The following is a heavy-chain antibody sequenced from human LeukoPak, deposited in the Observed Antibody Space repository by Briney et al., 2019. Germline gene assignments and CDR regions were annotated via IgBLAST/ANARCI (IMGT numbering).Heavy chain of an antibody. CDR2: MNQDGRER. Sequence: GRSLRLSCAASGFSFSNNWMFWVRQAPGKGLEWVATMNQDGRERFYVDSVKGRFTISRDNTKNSLYLQMNSLRAEDTAMYFCATGTYRERFYSWGQGTLVTVSS. J-gene: IGHJ4*02. V-gene: IGHV3-7*01. D-gene: IGHD3-16*02. CDR1: GFSFSNNW. CDR3: ATGTYRERFYS.